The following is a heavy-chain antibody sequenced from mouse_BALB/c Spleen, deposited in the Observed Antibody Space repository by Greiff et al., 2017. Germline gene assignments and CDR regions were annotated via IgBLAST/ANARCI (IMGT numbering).Heavy chain of an antibody. CDR1: GDSITSGY. V-gene: IGHV3-8*02. J-gene: IGHJ3*01. D-gene: IGHD2-4*01. CDR2: ISYSGST. Sequence: DVKLQESGPSLVKPSQTLSLTCSVTGDSITSGYWNWIRKFPGNKLEYMGYISYSGSTYYNPSLKSRISITRDTSKNQYYLQLNSVTTEDTATYYCARRGIYYDYDEGFAYWGQGTLVTVSA. CDR3: ARRGIYYDYDEGFAY.